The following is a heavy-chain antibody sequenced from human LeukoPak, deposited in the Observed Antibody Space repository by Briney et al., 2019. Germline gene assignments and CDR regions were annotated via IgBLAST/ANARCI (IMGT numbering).Heavy chain of an antibody. CDR3: AREGVWSGYYGDYYYMDV. CDR1: GGTFSSYA. CDR2: IIPIFGTA. D-gene: IGHD3-3*01. Sequence: ASVKVSCEASGGTFSSYAISWVRQAPGQGLEWMGGIIPIFGTANYAQKFQGRVTITADESTSTAYMELSSLRSEDTAVYYCAREGVWSGYYGDYYYMDVWGKGTTVTVSS. J-gene: IGHJ6*03. V-gene: IGHV1-69*01.